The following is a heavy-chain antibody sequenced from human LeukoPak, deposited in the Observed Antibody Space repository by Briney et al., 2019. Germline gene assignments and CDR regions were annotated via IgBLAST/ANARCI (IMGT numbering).Heavy chain of an antibody. J-gene: IGHJ5*02. D-gene: IGHD1-1*01. CDR1: GYTFTSYG. CDR3: ARARFSVPLGVQNWFDP. V-gene: IGHV1-18*01. Sequence: GASVKVSCKASGYTFTSYGISWVRQAPGQGLEWMGWISAYNGNTNYAQKLQGRVTMTTDTSTSTAYMELRSLRSDDTAVYYCARARFSVPLGVQNWFDPWGQGTLVTVSS. CDR2: ISAYNGNT.